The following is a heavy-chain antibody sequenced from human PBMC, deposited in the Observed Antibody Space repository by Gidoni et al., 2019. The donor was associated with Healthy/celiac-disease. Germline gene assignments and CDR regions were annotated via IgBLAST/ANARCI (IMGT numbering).Heavy chain of an antibody. D-gene: IGHD1-26*01. V-gene: IGHV3-23*01. CDR3: AKDRWGSGSYYVMGY. CDR1: GFTFSSYA. Sequence: EVQLLESGGGLVQPGGSLRLSCAASGFTFSSYAMSWVRQAPGKGLEWVAAISGSGGSTYYADSVKGRFTISRDNSKNTLYLQMNSLRAEDTAVYYCAKDRWGSGSYYVMGYWGQGTLVTVSS. J-gene: IGHJ4*02. CDR2: ISGSGGST.